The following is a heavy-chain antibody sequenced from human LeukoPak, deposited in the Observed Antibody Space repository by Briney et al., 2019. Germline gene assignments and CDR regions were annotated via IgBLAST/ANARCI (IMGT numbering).Heavy chain of an antibody. V-gene: IGHV3-20*04. Sequence: GGSLRLSCAASGFTFDDYGMSWVRQAPGKGLEWVSGINWNGGSTGYADSVKGRFTISRDNAKNSLYLQMNSLRAEDTALYYCARSVARYDMYYYYYYMDVWGKGTTVTVSS. D-gene: IGHD3-9*01. CDR2: INWNGGST. CDR1: GFTFDDYG. CDR3: ARSVARYDMYYYYYYMDV. J-gene: IGHJ6*03.